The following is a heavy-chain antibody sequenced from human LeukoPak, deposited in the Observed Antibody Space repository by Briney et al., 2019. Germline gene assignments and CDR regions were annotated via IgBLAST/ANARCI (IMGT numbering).Heavy chain of an antibody. CDR2: IRSSSGTI. Sequence: GGSLRLFCAASRFTLSRYAMIWVRRAPGGGGEWVSGIRSSSGTIHYAGSVQGRFTISRANSKNTLYVKMNSTRAEDTAVYYCTKERRGNYNDDFDYWGQGTLVTVSS. V-gene: IGHV3-23*01. CDR3: TKERRGNYNDDFDY. CDR1: RFTLSRYA. J-gene: IGHJ4*02. D-gene: IGHD1-26*01.